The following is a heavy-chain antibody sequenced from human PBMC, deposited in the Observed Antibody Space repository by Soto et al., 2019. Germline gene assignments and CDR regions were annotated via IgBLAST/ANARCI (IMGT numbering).Heavy chain of an antibody. D-gene: IGHD3-10*01. V-gene: IGHV3-43*01. CDR2: ISWNGGSS. Sequence: EEQLVESGGAVVQPGGSLRLSCEASGFTFGSYTMHWVRQAPGKGLEWVSLISWNGGSSFYADSVKGRFTISRDNSRNPLYLQMNSLKPKAGPLFYFEKNLGGHGSGGGDVWGHGTTVTVSS. CDR1: GFTFGSYT. CDR3: EKNLGGHGSGGGDV. J-gene: IGHJ6*02.